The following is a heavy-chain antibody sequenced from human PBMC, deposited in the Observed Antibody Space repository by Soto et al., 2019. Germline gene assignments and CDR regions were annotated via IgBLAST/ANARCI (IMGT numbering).Heavy chain of an antibody. Sequence: QVQLVQSGAEMKEPGSSVKVSCKTSGGTFSSSAISWLRQAPGQGLEWMGGIIPLFRTPDYAQKFQGRVKXAXDXSTSTAYVEMSSLRSEDTAVYYCARDNDRLQLGGNYYYILDVWGQGTTITVSS. CDR1: GGTFSSSA. V-gene: IGHV1-69*05. D-gene: IGHD4-4*01. J-gene: IGHJ6*02. CDR2: IIPLFRTP. CDR3: ARDNDRLQLGGNYYYILDV.